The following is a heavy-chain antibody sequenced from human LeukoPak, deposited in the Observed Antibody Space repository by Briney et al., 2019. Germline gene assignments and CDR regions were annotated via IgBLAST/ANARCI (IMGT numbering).Heavy chain of an antibody. CDR3: ASGRDFGVVFDH. D-gene: IGHD3-3*01. V-gene: IGHV3-66*01. CDR2: IYSGGST. J-gene: IGHJ4*02. Sequence: GGSLRLSCAASGFTVSSNYMSWVRQAPGKGLEWVSVIYSGGSTYYADSVKGRFTISRDNSKNTVSLQMNSLRAEDTAVYYCASGRDFGVVFDHWGQGTLVTVSS. CDR1: GFTVSSNY.